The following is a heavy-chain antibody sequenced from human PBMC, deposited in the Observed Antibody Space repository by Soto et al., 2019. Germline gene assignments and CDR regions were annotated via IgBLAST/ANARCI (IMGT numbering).Heavy chain of an antibody. J-gene: IGHJ4*02. Sequence: PSETLSLTCTVSGGSISSYYWSWIRQPPGKGLEWIGYIYYSGSTNYNPSLKSRVTISVDTSKNQFSLKLSSVTAADTAVYYCARQFWDYSGYDYYFDYWGQGTLVTVSS. CDR2: IYYSGST. D-gene: IGHD5-12*01. V-gene: IGHV4-59*08. CDR1: GGSISSYY. CDR3: ARQFWDYSGYDYYFDY.